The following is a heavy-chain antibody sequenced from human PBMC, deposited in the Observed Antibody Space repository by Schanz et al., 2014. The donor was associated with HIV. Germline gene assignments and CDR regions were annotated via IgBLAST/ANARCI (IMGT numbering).Heavy chain of an antibody. D-gene: IGHD6-19*01. CDR2: ISYDGINK. V-gene: IGHV3-30*18. Sequence: VQLLESGGGLVQPGGSLRLSCAASGFTFSSFGMHWVRQAPGKGLEWVAVISYDGINKYYEDSVKGRLTISRDNSKNTLYLQMNSLGAEDTAVYYCAKVAIHSSGWLPFDYWGQGTLVTVSS. J-gene: IGHJ4*02. CDR1: GFTFSSFG. CDR3: AKVAIHSSGWLPFDY.